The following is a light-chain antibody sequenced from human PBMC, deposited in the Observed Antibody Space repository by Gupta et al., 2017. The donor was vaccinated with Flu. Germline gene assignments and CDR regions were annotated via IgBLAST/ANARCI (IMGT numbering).Light chain of an antibody. CDR2: QDA. CDR1: KLGDKY. J-gene: IGLJ3*02. Sequence: YDLTQPPSMSVSPGQTASITCSGDKLGDKYASWYQQKAGQSPVLVLYQDAKPPSGVPERFSGSNSGNTATLTISGTEAMDEADYYCQAWDSSTAVFGGGTKLTVL. V-gene: IGLV3-1*01. CDR3: QAWDSSTAV.